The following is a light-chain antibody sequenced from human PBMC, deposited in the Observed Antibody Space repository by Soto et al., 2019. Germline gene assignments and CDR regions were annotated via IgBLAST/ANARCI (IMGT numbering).Light chain of an antibody. CDR1: PSLLYDSNNKNY. J-gene: IGKJ4*01. CDR2: WAS. CDR3: QRYYSLPLT. Sequence: IVMSQSPDSRSASLGERATFNCKCSPSLLYDSNNKNYLAWYQQKPGQPPKLLIYWASMRESGVPDRFSGSGSGTDFTLTITSLQAEDVAVYYCQRYYSLPLTLGGGTKVDIK. V-gene: IGKV4-1*01.